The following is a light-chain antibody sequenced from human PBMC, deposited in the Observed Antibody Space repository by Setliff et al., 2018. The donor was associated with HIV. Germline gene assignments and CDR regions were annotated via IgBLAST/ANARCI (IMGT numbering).Light chain of an antibody. CDR2: EVS. V-gene: IGLV2-18*02. CDR3: SSYTSSSTYV. Sequence: QSVLTQPPSVSGSPGQSVTISCTGTSSDVGSYNRVSWYQQPPGTAPKLIIYEVSLLPSGVPDRFSGSKSGNTASLTISGLQAEDEADYYCSSYTSSSTYVFGTGTKVTVL. J-gene: IGLJ1*01. CDR1: SSDVGSYNR.